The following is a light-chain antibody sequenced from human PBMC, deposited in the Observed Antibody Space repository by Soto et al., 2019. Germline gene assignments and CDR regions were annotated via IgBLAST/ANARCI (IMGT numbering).Light chain of an antibody. J-gene: IGLJ2*01. Sequence: QSALTQPASVSGSPGQSITISCTGTSSDVGNYNYVSWYQHHPGKAPKLIIFEVSHRPSGVSNRFSGSKSGNTASLTNSGLQAEDEADYYCSSYTTIATLVFGGGTKLTVL. CDR3: SSYTTIATLV. V-gene: IGLV2-14*01. CDR2: EVS. CDR1: SSDVGNYNY.